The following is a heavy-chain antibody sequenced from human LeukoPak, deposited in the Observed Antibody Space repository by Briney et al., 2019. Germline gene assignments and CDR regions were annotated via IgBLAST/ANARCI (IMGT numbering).Heavy chain of an antibody. Sequence: SETLSLTCTVSGGSISSGSYYWGWIRQPPWKGLEWIGNIFYSGSTYYSPSLKSRVTISLDTSRNQFSLKLNSLTAADTAVYYCAKSNGYGLLDIWGQGTMVTVSS. CDR1: GGSISSGSYY. CDR2: IFYSGST. D-gene: IGHD5-18*01. J-gene: IGHJ3*02. CDR3: AKSNGYGLLDI. V-gene: IGHV4-39*07.